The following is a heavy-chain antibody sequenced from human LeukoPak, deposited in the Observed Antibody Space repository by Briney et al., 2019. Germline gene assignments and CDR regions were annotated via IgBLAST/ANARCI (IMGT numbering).Heavy chain of an antibody. Sequence: ASVKVSCKASGYTFTSYGISWVRQAPGQGLERMGWISAYNHNTDFAQKLQGRVTMTTDTSTSTAYMELRSLRSDDTAVDYCARDGGVVVPGTLWWHFDRCGRGTQVTVSS. D-gene: IGHD2-15*01. V-gene: IGHV1-18*01. J-gene: IGHJ2*01. CDR3: ARDGGVVVPGTLWWHFDR. CDR1: GYTFTSYG. CDR2: ISAYNHNT.